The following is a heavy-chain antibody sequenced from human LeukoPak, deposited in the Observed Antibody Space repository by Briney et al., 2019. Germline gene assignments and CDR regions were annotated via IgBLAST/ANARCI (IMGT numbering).Heavy chain of an antibody. V-gene: IGHV3-66*01. CDR1: GFTVSSNY. CDR2: MYSGGST. CDR3: ARDAGLSKEGWFDP. J-gene: IGHJ5*02. Sequence: PGGSLRLSCAASGFTVSSNYMSWVRQAPGKGLEWVSVMYSGGSTYYADSVKGRFTISRDNSKNTLYLQMNSLRAEDTAVYYCARDAGLSKEGWFDPWGQGTLVTVSS. D-gene: IGHD3-10*01.